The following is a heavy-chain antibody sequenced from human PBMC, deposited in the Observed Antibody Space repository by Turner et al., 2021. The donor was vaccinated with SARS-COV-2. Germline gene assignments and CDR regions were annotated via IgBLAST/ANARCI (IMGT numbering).Heavy chain of an antibody. Sequence: QVQLVESGGGVVQPGRSLRLSCAASGFTFSSYGMHWVRQAPGKGLEWVEVISYDGSNKYYADSVEGRFTISRDNSKNTLYLQMNSLRAEDTAVYYCAKGASQHFDYWGQGTLVTVSS. CDR2: ISYDGSNK. J-gene: IGHJ4*02. D-gene: IGHD5-18*01. CDR1: GFTFSSYG. V-gene: IGHV3-30*18. CDR3: AKGASQHFDY.